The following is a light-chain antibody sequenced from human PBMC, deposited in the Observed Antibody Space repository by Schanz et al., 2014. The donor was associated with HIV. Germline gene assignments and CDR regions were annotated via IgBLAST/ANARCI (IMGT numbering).Light chain of an antibody. V-gene: IGLV2-14*03. CDR1: NADVGGYDY. Sequence: QSALTQPASVSGSPGQSVSISCSGSNADVGGYDYVAWYQQYPGKAPKLVISGVDYRPSGVSSRFSGSKSGSAASLTISGLQAEDEADYYCSSCTTSNTLVFGGGTKLTVL. CDR2: GVD. J-gene: IGLJ3*02. CDR3: SSCTTSNTLV.